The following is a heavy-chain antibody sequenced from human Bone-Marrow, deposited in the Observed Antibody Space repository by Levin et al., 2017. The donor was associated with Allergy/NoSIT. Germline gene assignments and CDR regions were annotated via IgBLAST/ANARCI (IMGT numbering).Heavy chain of an antibody. Sequence: GGSLRLSCKASGGTFSSYAISWVRQAPGQGLEWMGGIIPIFGTSNYAQKFQGRVTITADESTSTAYMELSSLRSEDTAVYYCARAIPIYYGSGSYYNDNYFDYWGQGTLVTVSS. J-gene: IGHJ4*02. CDR2: IIPIFGTS. CDR1: GGTFSSYA. CDR3: ARAIPIYYGSGSYYNDNYFDY. V-gene: IGHV1-69*01. D-gene: IGHD3-10*01.